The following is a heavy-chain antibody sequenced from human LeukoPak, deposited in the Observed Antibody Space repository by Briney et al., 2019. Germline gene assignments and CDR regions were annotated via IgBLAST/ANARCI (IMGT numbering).Heavy chain of an antibody. V-gene: IGHV4-34*01. J-gene: IGHJ4*02. Sequence: SETLSLTCAVYGGSFSGYYWSWIRQPPGKGLQWIGEIDHSGTTNCNRSLKSRVTMSVDTSKNQFSLMLTSVTAADTAVYYCGRTLPRRTTAAAAHLDSWGQGTLVTVSS. CDR1: GGSFSGYY. D-gene: IGHD6-13*01. CDR3: GRTLPRRTTAAAAHLDS. CDR2: IDHSGTT.